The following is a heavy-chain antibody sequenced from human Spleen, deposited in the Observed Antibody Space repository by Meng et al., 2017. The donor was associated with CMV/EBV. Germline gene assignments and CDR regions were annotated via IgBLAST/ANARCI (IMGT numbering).Heavy chain of an antibody. CDR3: VKGAGWTFDY. J-gene: IGHJ4*02. V-gene: IGHV3-30*02. D-gene: IGHD1-14*01. Sequence: GESLKISCAASGFTFSSYGMHWVRQAPGKGLEWVAFIRYDGSNNYYADSVEGRFTISRDNSKNTLYLQMNSLRAEDTAVYYCVKGAGWTFDYWGQGTLVTVSS. CDR1: GFTFSSYG. CDR2: IRYDGSNN.